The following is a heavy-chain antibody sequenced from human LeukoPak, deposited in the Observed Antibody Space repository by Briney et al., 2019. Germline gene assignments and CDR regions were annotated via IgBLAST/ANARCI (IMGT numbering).Heavy chain of an antibody. J-gene: IGHJ4*02. Sequence: GGSLRLSCAASGFTFSSYWMSWVRQAPGKGLEWVANIKQDGSEKYYVDSVKGRFTISRDNAKNSLYLQMNSLRAEDTAVYYCARDGRGYGSGRTFDYWGQGTLVTVSS. CDR2: IKQDGSEK. CDR3: ARDGRGYGSGRTFDY. CDR1: GFTFSSYW. D-gene: IGHD3-10*01. V-gene: IGHV3-7*01.